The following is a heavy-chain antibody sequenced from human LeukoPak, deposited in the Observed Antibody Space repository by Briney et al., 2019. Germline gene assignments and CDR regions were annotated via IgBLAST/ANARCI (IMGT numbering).Heavy chain of an antibody. D-gene: IGHD5-18*01. Sequence: ASVKVSCKASGYTFTSYYMHWVRQAPGQGLEWMGIINPSGGSTNYAQKLQGRVTMTRDTSTSTVYMELSSLRSEDTAVYYCARVRTDTSTDYWGQGTLVTVSS. V-gene: IGHV1-46*04. CDR2: INPSGGST. CDR3: ARVRTDTSTDY. CDR1: GYTFTSYY. J-gene: IGHJ4*02.